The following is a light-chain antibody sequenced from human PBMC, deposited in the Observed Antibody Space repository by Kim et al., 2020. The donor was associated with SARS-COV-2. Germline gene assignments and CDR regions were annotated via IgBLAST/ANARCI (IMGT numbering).Light chain of an antibody. CDR3: QQYGSDPT. Sequence: LSPGERDTLSCRASQSVSSSYVAWYQQKPGRSPRLLIYGASSRATGVPDRFSGSGSGTDFTLTISRLEPEDFAVYYCQQYGSDPTFGQGTKVDIK. CDR2: GAS. CDR1: QSVSSSY. J-gene: IGKJ1*01. V-gene: IGKV3-20*01.